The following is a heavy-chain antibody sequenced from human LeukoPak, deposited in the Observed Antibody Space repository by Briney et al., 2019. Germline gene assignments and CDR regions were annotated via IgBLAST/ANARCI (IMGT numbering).Heavy chain of an antibody. CDR3: ARDRPDGDYFDY. D-gene: IGHD3-16*01. J-gene: IGHJ4*02. CDR1: GFTFTNYW. CDR2: IKQDRSVK. Sequence: PGGSLRLSCAASGFTFTNYWMSWVRQAPGKGLELVANIKQDRSVKYYVDSVKGRFTISRDNAKNSLYLQTNSLRAEDTAVYYCARDRPDGDYFDYWGQGTLVTVSS. V-gene: IGHV3-7*01.